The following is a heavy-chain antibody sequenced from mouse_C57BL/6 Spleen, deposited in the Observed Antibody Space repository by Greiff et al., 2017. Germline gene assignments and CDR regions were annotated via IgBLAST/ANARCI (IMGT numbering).Heavy chain of an antibody. J-gene: IGHJ3*01. CDR2: ISYDGSN. Sequence: ESGPGLVKPSQSLSLTCSVTGYSITSGYYWNWIRQFPGNKLEWMGYISYDGSNNYNPSLKNRISITRDTSKNQFFLKLNSVTTEDTATYYCARDKLGFAYWGQGTLVTVSA. D-gene: IGHD4-1*01. CDR1: GYSITSGYY. CDR3: ARDKLGFAY. V-gene: IGHV3-6*01.